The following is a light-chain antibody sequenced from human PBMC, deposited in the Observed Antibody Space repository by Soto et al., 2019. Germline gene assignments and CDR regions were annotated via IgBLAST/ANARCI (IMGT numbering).Light chain of an antibody. Sequence: QSVLTQPPSVSAAPGQKVTISCSGSSSNIGNNYVSWYQHLPGSAPKLLIYDNYKRPSGIPDRFSGSKSGTSATLDITGLQTGDEADYYCGTWDSSLSRVVFGGGTQLTVL. J-gene: IGLJ2*01. CDR1: SSNIGNNY. V-gene: IGLV1-51*01. CDR3: GTWDSSLSRVV. CDR2: DNY.